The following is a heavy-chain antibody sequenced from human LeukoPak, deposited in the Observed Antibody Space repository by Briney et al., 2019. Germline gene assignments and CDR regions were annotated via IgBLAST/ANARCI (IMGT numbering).Heavy chain of an antibody. Sequence: SETLSLTCAVDGGSFSGYYWSWIRQPPGKGLEWIGEINHSGSTNYNPSLKSRVTISVDTSKNQFSLKLSSVTAADTAVYYCASGRGIAAAGKVSGWFDPWGQGTLVTVSS. CDR1: GGSFSGYY. J-gene: IGHJ5*02. V-gene: IGHV4-34*01. CDR2: INHSGST. CDR3: ASGRGIAAAGKVSGWFDP. D-gene: IGHD6-13*01.